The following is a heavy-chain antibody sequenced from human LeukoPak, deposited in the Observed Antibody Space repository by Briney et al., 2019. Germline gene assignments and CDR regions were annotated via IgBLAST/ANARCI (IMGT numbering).Heavy chain of an antibody. Sequence: PSETLSLTCTVSGGSISSGSYYWSWIRQPAGKGLEWIGRIYTSGSTNYNPSLKSRVTISVDTSKNQFSLKLSSVTAADTAVYYCARLRGLRGFFFDYWGQGTLVTVSS. CDR1: GGSISSGSYY. D-gene: IGHD3-16*01. CDR3: ARLRGLRGFFFDY. J-gene: IGHJ4*02. V-gene: IGHV4-61*02. CDR2: IYTSGST.